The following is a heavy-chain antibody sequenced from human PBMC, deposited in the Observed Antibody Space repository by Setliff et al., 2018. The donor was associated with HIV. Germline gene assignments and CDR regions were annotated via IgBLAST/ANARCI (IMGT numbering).Heavy chain of an antibody. D-gene: IGHD3-10*01. V-gene: IGHV4-34*01. CDR2: INHSGSR. Sequence: SETLSLTCAVQGGSFTNYHWTWIRQPPGKGLEWIGEINHSGSRNYNPSLKSRVTISIDKSNNQFSLKLSSVTAADTAVYYCARDYYDDTYYRPGIYYYYYMDVWGKGTTVTVS. J-gene: IGHJ6*03. CDR3: ARDYYDDTYYRPGIYYYYYMDV. CDR1: GGSFTNYH.